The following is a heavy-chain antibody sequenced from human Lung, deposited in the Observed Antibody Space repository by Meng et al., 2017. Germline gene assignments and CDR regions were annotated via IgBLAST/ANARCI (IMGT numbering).Heavy chain of an antibody. CDR1: GFTFSNAY. V-gene: IGHV3-15*01. CDR2: IKSKPDGETI. D-gene: IGHD5-12*01. CDR3: SGHIDY. J-gene: IGHJ4*02. Sequence: EVQLVESGGGLVKPGGSLRLSWEGSGFTFSNAYMTWVRQVPGKRLEWVGRIKSKPDGETIDYAAPVKGRFTISRDDSKNTVYLQMNSLKTEDTAVYYCSGHIDYWGQGTLVTVSS.